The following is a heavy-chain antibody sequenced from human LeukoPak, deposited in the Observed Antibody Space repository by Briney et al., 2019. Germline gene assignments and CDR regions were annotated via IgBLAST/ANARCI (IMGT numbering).Heavy chain of an antibody. J-gene: IGHJ5*02. V-gene: IGHV3-7*04. CDR2: INHDGSEK. CDR1: GFTFSTYW. Sequence: PGGSLRLSCAASGFTFSTYWMSWVRQAPGKGLEWVANINHDGSEKYYVDSMKGRFTTSRDNAENSLFLQMNSLRAEDTAVYYCARDTASNWFDPWGQGTLVTVSS. CDR3: ARDTASNWFDP.